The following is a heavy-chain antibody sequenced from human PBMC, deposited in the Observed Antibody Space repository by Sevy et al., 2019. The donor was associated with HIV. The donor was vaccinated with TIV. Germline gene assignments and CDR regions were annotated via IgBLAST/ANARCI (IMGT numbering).Heavy chain of an antibody. J-gene: IGHJ4*02. V-gene: IGHV1-2*02. CDR3: VRSVYGSGTYLNDY. D-gene: IGHD3-10*01. CDR2: INPSSGGT. Sequence: ASVKVSCKASGYTFTGYYVHWVRRAPGQGLEWMGWINPSSGGTNYGQKFHGRVTMTRDTSITPAYMELNSLRSDDTAVYYCVRSVYGSGTYLNDYWGQGTLVTVSS. CDR1: GYTFTGYY.